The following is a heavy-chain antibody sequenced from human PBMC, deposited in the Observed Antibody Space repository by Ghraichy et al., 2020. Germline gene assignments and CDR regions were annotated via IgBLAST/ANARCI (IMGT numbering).Heavy chain of an antibody. CDR3: ARGGGGGIIGYFGAFDL. J-gene: IGHJ3*01. V-gene: IGHV3-7*01. Sequence: GGSLRLSCAASGFTFSSYWMSWVRQAPGKGLEWVANIKKDESEKYYVDSVKGRFTISRDNAKNSLYLQMNSLRAGDTAVYYCARGGGGGIIGYFGAFDLWGQGTMVTVSS. CDR2: IKKDESEK. CDR1: GFTFSSYW. D-gene: IGHD2/OR15-2a*01.